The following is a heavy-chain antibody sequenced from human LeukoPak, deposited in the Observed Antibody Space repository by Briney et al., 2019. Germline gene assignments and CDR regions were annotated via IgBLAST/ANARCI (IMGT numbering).Heavy chain of an antibody. Sequence: GASVKVSCKASGYTFTGYYMHWVRQAPGQGLEWMGRINPNSGGTNYAQKFQGRVTMTRDTSISTAYMGLSRLRSDDTAVYYCARDRPFSYYDYVWGSENWFDPWGQGTLVTVSS. CDR2: INPNSGGT. D-gene: IGHD3-16*01. V-gene: IGHV1-2*06. CDR1: GYTFTGYY. CDR3: ARDRPFSYYDYVWGSENWFDP. J-gene: IGHJ5*02.